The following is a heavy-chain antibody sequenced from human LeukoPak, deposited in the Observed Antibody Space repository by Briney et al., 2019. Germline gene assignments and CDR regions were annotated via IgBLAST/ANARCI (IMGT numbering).Heavy chain of an antibody. V-gene: IGHV3-74*01. Sequence: GGSLRLSCAASGFTFSSNWMHWVRQDPGKGLVWVSRINSDGSSINYADSVKGRFTISRDNAKNTLYLQMNSLRAEDTAVYYCARGAYYSYDYWGQGTLVTVSS. D-gene: IGHD3-10*01. CDR3: ARGAYYSYDY. CDR1: GFTFSSNW. J-gene: IGHJ4*02. CDR2: INSDGSSI.